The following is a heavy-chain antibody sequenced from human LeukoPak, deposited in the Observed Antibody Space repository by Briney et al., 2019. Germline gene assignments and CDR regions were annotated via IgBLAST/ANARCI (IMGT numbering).Heavy chain of an antibody. D-gene: IGHD1-14*01. CDR3: TTDRGITTKLLFDS. V-gene: IGHV3-15*01. CDR1: GFPFSQAW. Sequence: GGSLRLSCAASGFPFSQAWMSWVRQVPGKGLECVGRIKSKTDGGATDYPAPVSGRFTISRDDSRNTVYLQLRSLKTEDTAVYFCTTDRGITTKLLFDSSGQGTPVTVSS. CDR2: IKSKTDGGAT. J-gene: IGHJ4*02.